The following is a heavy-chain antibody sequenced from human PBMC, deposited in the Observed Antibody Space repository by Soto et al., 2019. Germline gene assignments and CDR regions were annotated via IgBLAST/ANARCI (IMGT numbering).Heavy chain of an antibody. J-gene: IGHJ4*02. V-gene: IGHV3-33*01. Sequence: QVQLVESGGGVVQPGTSLRLSCAASGFTFSSYGFHWVRQAPGKGLEWVADIWSDGSKQYYADPVKGRFTISRDDSKNTLYLQMNSLTADDTAVYYWARDLSYGSGSDWGQGTLVTVSS. D-gene: IGHD3-10*01. CDR2: IWSDGSKQ. CDR3: ARDLSYGSGSD. CDR1: GFTFSSYG.